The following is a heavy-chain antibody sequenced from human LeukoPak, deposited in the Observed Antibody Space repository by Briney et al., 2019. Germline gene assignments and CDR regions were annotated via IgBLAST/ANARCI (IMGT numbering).Heavy chain of an antibody. J-gene: IGHJ4*02. V-gene: IGHV4-59*01. D-gene: IGHD4-17*01. CDR3: ARDLRTGWTTALSN. CDR2: ISSSGST. CDR1: GGSLSGYY. Sequence: KPSETLSLTCTVSGGSLSGYYWSWIRQPPGKGLEWIGYISSSGSTKYNPSLKSRVTTSLDTSKNRFSLKLTSVTAADTAVYYCARDLRTGWTTALSNWGQGTLVTVTS.